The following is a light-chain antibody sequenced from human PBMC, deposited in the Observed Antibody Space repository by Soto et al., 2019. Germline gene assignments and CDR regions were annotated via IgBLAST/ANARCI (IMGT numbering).Light chain of an antibody. Sequence: DIVMTQSPYSLASSLGERSNIKXKSSQSVIYSTQNKHYLVWYQQKPGQPPKMLIYWSSTREYVGPDRFSGSGSATDFTLPISSLQAEDVAVYYGHQYYSSAVTFGQGTKVDIK. CDR1: QSVIYSTQNKHY. V-gene: IGKV4-1*01. J-gene: IGKJ1*01. CDR3: HQYYSSAVT. CDR2: WSS.